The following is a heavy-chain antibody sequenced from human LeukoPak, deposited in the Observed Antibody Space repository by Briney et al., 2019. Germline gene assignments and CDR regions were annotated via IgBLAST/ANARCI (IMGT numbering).Heavy chain of an antibody. Sequence: SETLSLTCAVSGGSISSSNWWSWVRQPPGKGLEWIGEIYHSGSTNYNPSLKSRVTVSVDKSKNQFSLKLSSVTAADTAVYYCARDLRYCSSTSCHRRFDYWGQGTLVTVSS. V-gene: IGHV4-4*02. CDR3: ARDLRYCSSTSCHRRFDY. D-gene: IGHD2-2*01. J-gene: IGHJ4*02. CDR2: IYHSGST. CDR1: GGSISSSNW.